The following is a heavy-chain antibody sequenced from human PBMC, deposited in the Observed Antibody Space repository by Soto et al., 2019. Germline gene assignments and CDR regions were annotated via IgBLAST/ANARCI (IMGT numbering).Heavy chain of an antibody. D-gene: IGHD3-22*01. CDR2: INHSGST. CDR1: GGSFSGYY. CDR3: ARGGGAEDSSGYPVYYFDY. J-gene: IGHJ4*02. V-gene: IGHV4-34*01. Sequence: QVQLQQWGAGLLKPSETLSLTCAVYGGSFSGYYWSWIRQPPGKGLEWIGEINHSGSTNYNPSLKSRVTISVDTSESQFSVKLSSVTAADTAVYYCARGGGAEDSSGYPVYYFDYWGQGTLVTVSS.